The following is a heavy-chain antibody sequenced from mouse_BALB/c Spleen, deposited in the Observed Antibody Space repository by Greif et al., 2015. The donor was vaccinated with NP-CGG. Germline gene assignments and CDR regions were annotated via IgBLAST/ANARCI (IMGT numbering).Heavy chain of an antibody. J-gene: IGHJ3*01. CDR1: GFTFSSYA. Sequence: EVKLMESGGGLVKPGGSLKLYCAASGFTFSSYAMSWVRQTPEKRLEWVASISSGGSTYYPDSVKGRFTISRDNARNILYLQMSSLRSEDTAMYYCARVYYGFAYWGQGTLVTVSA. D-gene: IGHD2-1*01. V-gene: IGHV5-6-5*01. CDR2: ISSGGST. CDR3: ARVYYGFAY.